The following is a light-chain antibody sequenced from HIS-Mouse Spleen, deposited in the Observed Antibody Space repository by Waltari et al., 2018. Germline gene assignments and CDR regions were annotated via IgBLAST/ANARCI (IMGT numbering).Light chain of an antibody. V-gene: IGKV1-39*01. CDR1: QSISSY. CDR2: AAS. J-gene: IGKJ2*01. CDR3: QQSYSTPMYT. Sequence: DIQITQSPSSLSASVGDRVTIPCRASQSISSYLNWYQQKPGKAPKLLSYAASSLQSGVPSRFSGSGSGTDFTLTISSLQPEDFATYYCQQSYSTPMYTFGQGTKLEIK.